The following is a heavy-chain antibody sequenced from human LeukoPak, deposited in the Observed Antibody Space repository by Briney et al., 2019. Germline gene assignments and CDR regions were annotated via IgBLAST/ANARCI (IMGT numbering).Heavy chain of an antibody. J-gene: IGHJ3*02. Sequence: GGSLRLSCAASGFSFSRYGMHWVRQAPGKGLEWVAVIWYDGSNKYYADSVKGRFTISRDNSKNTLYLQMNSLRAEDTAVYYCARETDNNSWSWDIWGQGTMVTVSS. D-gene: IGHD6-13*01. CDR3: ARETDNNSWSWDI. CDR2: IWYDGSNK. CDR1: GFSFSRYG. V-gene: IGHV3-33*01.